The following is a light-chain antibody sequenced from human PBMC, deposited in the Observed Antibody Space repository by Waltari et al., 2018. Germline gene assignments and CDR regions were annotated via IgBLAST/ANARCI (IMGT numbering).Light chain of an antibody. Sequence: EIVLTQSPGTLSLSPGERATLSCRASQSLSSSFLAWYQQKPGQAPPLLIYGASPRATGIPDRFSGYGSGTDFTLTISRLEPEDFAVYYCQQYDTSPFTFGPGTRVDIK. CDR3: QQYDTSPFT. V-gene: IGKV3-20*01. CDR1: QSLSSSF. J-gene: IGKJ3*01. CDR2: GAS.